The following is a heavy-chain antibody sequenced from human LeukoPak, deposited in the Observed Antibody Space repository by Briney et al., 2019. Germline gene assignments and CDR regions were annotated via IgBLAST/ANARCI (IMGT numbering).Heavy chain of an antibody. CDR2: ISGDGGST. J-gene: IGHJ3*02. Sequence: GGSLRLSCAASGFTFDDYAMHWVRQAPGKGLEWVSLISGDGGSTYYADSVKGRFTISRDNAKNSLYLQMNSLRAEDTAVYYCARKRRNDAFDIWGQGTMVTVSS. V-gene: IGHV3-43*02. CDR3: ARKRRNDAFDI. CDR1: GFTFDDYA.